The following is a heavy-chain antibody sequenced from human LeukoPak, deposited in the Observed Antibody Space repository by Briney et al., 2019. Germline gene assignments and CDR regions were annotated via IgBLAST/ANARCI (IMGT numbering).Heavy chain of an antibody. CDR1: GYSFTTYD. Sequence: ASVTVSCTASGYSFTTYDINWVRQATGQGLEWMGWVNPNSGNTRYAQKFQGRVTMTRNTSISTAYMELSSLRSEDTAVYYCAKNYDFLTGYANWGQGTLVTVSS. D-gene: IGHD3-9*01. J-gene: IGHJ4*02. V-gene: IGHV1-8*01. CDR2: VNPNSGNT. CDR3: AKNYDFLTGYAN.